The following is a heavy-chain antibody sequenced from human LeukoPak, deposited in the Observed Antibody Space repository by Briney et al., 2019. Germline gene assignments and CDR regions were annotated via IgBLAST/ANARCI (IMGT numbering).Heavy chain of an antibody. CDR1: GGSISSYY. Sequence: PSETLSLTCTVSGGSISSYYWSWIRQPAGKGLEWIGRIYTSGSTNYNPSLKSRVTISVDTSKNQLPLKLSSVTAADTAVYYCARQDVATSHDAFDIWGQGTMVTVSS. D-gene: IGHD5-12*01. CDR3: ARQDVATSHDAFDI. CDR2: IYTSGST. J-gene: IGHJ3*02. V-gene: IGHV4-4*07.